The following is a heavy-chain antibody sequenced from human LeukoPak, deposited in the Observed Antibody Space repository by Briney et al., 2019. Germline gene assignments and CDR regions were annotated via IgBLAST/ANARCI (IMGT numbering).Heavy chain of an antibody. Sequence: TSETLSLTCTVSGVSVSSGSYYWSWIRQPPGKGLEWIGYIYYSGSTNYNPSLKSRVTISVDTSKNQFSLKLSPVTAADTAVYYCAREGPSFWSGPDYGMDVWGQGTTVTVSS. CDR2: IYYSGST. V-gene: IGHV4-61*01. D-gene: IGHD3-3*01. J-gene: IGHJ6*02. CDR3: AREGPSFWSGPDYGMDV. CDR1: GVSVSSGSYY.